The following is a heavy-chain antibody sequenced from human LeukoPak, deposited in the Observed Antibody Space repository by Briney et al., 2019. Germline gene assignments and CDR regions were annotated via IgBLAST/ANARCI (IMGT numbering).Heavy chain of an antibody. CDR1: GYTLTELS. Sequence: ASVKVSCKVSGYTLTELSMHWVRQAPGKGLEWMGGFDPEDGETIYAQKFQGRVTITADESTSTAYMELSSLRSEDTAVYYCARAVKGYYDSSGYSPPFSYWGQGTLVTVSS. V-gene: IGHV1-24*01. J-gene: IGHJ4*02. D-gene: IGHD3-22*01. CDR2: FDPEDGET. CDR3: ARAVKGYYDSSGYSPPFSY.